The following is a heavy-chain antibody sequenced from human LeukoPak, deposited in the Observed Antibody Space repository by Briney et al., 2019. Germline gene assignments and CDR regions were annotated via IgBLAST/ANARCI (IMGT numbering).Heavy chain of an antibody. V-gene: IGHV1-18*04. D-gene: IGHD4-17*01. J-gene: IGHJ4*02. CDR2: ISAYTGNT. CDR3: ARADYGDSPSEY. CDR1: GYTFTNYG. Sequence: ASVKVSCKASGYTFTNYGISWVRQAPGQGLEWMGRISAYTGNTNYAQKLHGRVTMTTDTSTTTAFMELRSLRSDDTAVYFCARADYGDSPSEYWGQGTLVTVSS.